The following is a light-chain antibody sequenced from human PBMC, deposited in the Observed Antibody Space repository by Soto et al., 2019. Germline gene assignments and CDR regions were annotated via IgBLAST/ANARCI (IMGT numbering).Light chain of an antibody. CDR1: QSVRSSY. CDR3: QQYDNSAPLS. V-gene: IGKV3D-20*01. J-gene: IGKJ4*01. CDR2: DGS. Sequence: EIVLTQSPATLSLSPGDRATLSCGASQSVRSSYVAWYQQKAGLAPRLLIYDGSSRASGIPDRFSGSGSGTDFTLTIGRLEPEDFGVYYCQQYDNSAPLSFGGVTKVEMK.